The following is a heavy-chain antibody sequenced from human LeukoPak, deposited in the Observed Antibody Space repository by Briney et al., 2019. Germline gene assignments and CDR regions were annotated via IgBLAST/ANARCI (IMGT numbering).Heavy chain of an antibody. CDR2: IIPIFGTA. J-gene: IGHJ4*02. CDR1: GGTFSSYA. Sequence: ASVKVSCKASGGTFSSYAISWVRQAPGQGLEWMGGIIPIFGTANYAQKFQGRVTITTDESTSTAYMELSSLRSEDTAVYYCARGIAARPDYYFDYWGQGTLVTASS. V-gene: IGHV1-69*05. CDR3: ARGIAARPDYYFDY. D-gene: IGHD6-6*01.